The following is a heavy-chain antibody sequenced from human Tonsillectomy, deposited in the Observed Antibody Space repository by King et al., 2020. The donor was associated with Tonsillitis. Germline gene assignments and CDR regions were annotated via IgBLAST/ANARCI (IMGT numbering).Heavy chain of an antibody. CDR3: ARDRDGYIFDY. J-gene: IGHJ4*02. CDR2: ISYDGSNR. D-gene: IGHD5-24*01. Sequence: QLVQSGGGVVQPGRSLRLSCAASGFIFSRYDMYWVRQAPGKGLQWVAVISYDGSNRYYADSVTGRFTISRDNSKNKVYLRMDSLRAEDTAVYYCARDRDGYIFDYWGQGTLVTVSS. CDR1: GFIFSRYD. V-gene: IGHV3-33*05.